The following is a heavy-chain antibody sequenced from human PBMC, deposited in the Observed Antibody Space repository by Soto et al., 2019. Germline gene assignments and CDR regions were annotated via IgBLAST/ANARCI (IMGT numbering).Heavy chain of an antibody. CDR3: AGDLPHYASSWYMGCLDY. CDR1: GFTFTNFA. J-gene: IGHJ4*02. V-gene: IGHV3-30*04. D-gene: IGHD6-13*01. CDR2: ISPDGKNS. Sequence: QVQLVESGGGVVQPGRSLRLSCAASGFTFTNFAIHWVRQSPGKGLEWVAVISPDGKNSYYGNFVKGRFTVSRDNSKNKVYLQMNSLRADDTALYYCAGDLPHYASSWYMGCLDYWGQGTPVTVSS.